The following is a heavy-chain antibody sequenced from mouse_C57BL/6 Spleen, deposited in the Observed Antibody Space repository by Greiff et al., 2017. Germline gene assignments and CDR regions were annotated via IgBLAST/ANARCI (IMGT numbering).Heavy chain of an antibody. Sequence: VQLVESGAELVRPGTSVKVSCKASGYAFTNYLIEWVKQRPGPGLEWIGVITPGSGGTNYNEKFKGKATLTADKSSSTAYMQHSSLTSEDAAVYFCAIGDSNSQGFAYWGQGTLVTVSA. V-gene: IGHV1-54*01. CDR2: ITPGSGGT. D-gene: IGHD2-5*01. CDR1: GYAFTNYL. J-gene: IGHJ3*01. CDR3: AIGDSNSQGFAY.